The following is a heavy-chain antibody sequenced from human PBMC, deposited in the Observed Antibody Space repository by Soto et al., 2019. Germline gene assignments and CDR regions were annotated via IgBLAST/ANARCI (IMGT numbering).Heavy chain of an antibody. D-gene: IGHD3-10*01. J-gene: IGHJ4*02. CDR1: GFTFSSYW. CDR2: INSDGRST. V-gene: IGHV3-74*01. CDR3: ASYYGSGSYWPTY. Sequence: EVQLVESGGGLVQPGGSLRLSCAASGFTFSSYWMHWVRQAPGKGQVWVSRINSDGRSTSYADSVKGRFTISRDNAKNTLYLQMNSLRAEDTAVYYCASYYGSGSYWPTYWGQGTLVTVSS.